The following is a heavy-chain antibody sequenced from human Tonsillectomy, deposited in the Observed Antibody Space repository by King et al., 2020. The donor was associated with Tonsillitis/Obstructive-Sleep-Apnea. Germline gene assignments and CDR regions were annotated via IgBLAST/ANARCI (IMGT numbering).Heavy chain of an antibody. V-gene: IGHV3-74*01. D-gene: IGHD4-23*01. CDR3: AALVTEDGFDI. J-gene: IGHJ3*02. Sequence: EVQLVESGGDLVQPGGSLRLSCAASGFTFNNYWMHWVRQAPGKGLVWVSRINSDGTTTNYADSVKGRFTISRDNVKNTLYLQMNSLRAEDTAVYYCAALVTEDGFDIWGQGTMVTVSS. CDR1: GFTFNNYW. CDR2: INSDGTTT.